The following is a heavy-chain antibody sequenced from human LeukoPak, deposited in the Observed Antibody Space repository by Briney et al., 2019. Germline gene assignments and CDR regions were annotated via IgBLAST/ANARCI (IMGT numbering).Heavy chain of an antibody. D-gene: IGHD3-3*01. CDR1: GFTFSSYE. CDR2: ISSSGSTI. Sequence: GGSLRLSCAASGFTFSSYEMNWVRQAPGKGLEWVSYISSSGSTIYYADSVKGRFAISRDNAKNSLYLQMNSLRAEDTAVYYCALSHEWSSDYWGQGTLVTVSS. J-gene: IGHJ4*02. CDR3: ALSHEWSSDY. V-gene: IGHV3-48*03.